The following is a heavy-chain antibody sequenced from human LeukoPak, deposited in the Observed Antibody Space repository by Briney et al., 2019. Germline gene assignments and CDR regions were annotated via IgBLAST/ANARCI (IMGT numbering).Heavy chain of an antibody. V-gene: IGHV4-39*01. CDR1: GGSISSSSYS. CDR3: ARPGGYSGYVALDY. Sequence: PSETLSLTCTVSGGSISSSSYSWDWIRQPPGKGLEWIGNFYYSGSAYYNPSLKSRVTISVDTSKNQFSLKLTSVTAADTAVYYCARPGGYSGYVALDYWGQGTLVTVSS. D-gene: IGHD5-12*01. J-gene: IGHJ4*02. CDR2: FYYSGSA.